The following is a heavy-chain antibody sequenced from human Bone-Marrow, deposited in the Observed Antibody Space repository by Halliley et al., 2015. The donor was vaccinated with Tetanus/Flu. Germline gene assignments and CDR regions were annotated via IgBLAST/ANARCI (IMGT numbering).Heavy chain of an antibody. Sequence: LRLSCTVSGASISSGGYYWSWIRQHPGKGLEWIGYIYYSGSTYYSTPLKSRLTISVDTSQNQFSLKLSSVTAADTAVYYCARLRGIVVVPTDMGAGDPFDHWGQGTLVTVSS. CDR3: ARLRGIVVVPTDMGAGDPFDH. CDR1: GASISSGGYY. D-gene: IGHD2-2*01. CDR2: IYYSGST. V-gene: IGHV4-31*02. J-gene: IGHJ4*02.